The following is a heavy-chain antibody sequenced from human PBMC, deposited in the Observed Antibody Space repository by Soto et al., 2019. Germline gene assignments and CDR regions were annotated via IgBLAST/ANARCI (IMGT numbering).Heavy chain of an antibody. CDR2: INHSGST. Sequence: PSETLSLTCAVYGGSFSGYYWSWIRQPPGKGLEWIGEINHSGSTNYNPSLKSRVTISVDTSKNQFSLKLSSVTAADTAVYYCARGPINSYDFWSGYLIPNNWFDPWGQGTLVTVSS. V-gene: IGHV4-34*01. J-gene: IGHJ5*02. CDR3: ARGPINSYDFWSGYLIPNNWFDP. CDR1: GGSFSGYY. D-gene: IGHD3-3*01.